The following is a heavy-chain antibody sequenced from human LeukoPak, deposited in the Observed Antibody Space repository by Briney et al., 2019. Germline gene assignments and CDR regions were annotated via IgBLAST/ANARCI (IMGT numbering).Heavy chain of an antibody. CDR1: GYSISSGYH. CDR2: ISHSGTP. D-gene: IGHD3-10*01. Sequence: SETLSLSCAVSGYSISSGYHWGWIRSPPGRGLEWIGSISHSGTPYYHPSLQSRVTISVDTSKNRSSLKLRAVTAADTAVYYCARKLAVDYWGQGILVTVSS. CDR3: ARKLAVDY. V-gene: IGHV4-38-2*01. J-gene: IGHJ4*02.